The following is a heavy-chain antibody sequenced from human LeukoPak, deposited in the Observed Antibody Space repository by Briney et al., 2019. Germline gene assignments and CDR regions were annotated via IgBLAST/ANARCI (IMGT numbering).Heavy chain of an antibody. CDR2: ISSRSSTI. CDR1: GFTFSSYS. J-gene: IGHJ6*02. V-gene: IGHV3-48*04. Sequence: DPGGSLRLSCAASGFTFSSYSMNWVRQAPGKGLEWVSFISSRSSTIYYADSVKGRFTISRDNAKNSLYLQMNSLRAEDTAVYYCAREATLYYHYAMDVWGQGTTVTVSS. CDR3: AREATLYYHYAMDV.